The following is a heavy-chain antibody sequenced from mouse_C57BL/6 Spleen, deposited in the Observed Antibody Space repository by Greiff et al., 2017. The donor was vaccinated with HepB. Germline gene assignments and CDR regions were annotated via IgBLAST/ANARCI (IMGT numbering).Heavy chain of an antibody. CDR3: ARGTTVVATNDY. Sequence: VQLKESGAELARPGASVKMSCKASGYTFTSYTMHWVKQRPGQGLEWIGYINPSSGYTKYNQKFKDKATLTADKSSSTAYMQLSSLTSEDSAVYYCARGTTVVATNDYWGQGTTLTVSS. D-gene: IGHD1-1*01. CDR2: INPSSGYT. V-gene: IGHV1-4*01. J-gene: IGHJ2*01. CDR1: GYTFTSYT.